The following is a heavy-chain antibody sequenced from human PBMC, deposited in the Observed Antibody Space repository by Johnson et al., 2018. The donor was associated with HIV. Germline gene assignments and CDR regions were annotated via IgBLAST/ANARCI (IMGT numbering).Heavy chain of an antibody. CDR2: ISYDGSNK. CDR1: GFTFSSYA. Sequence: QEKLVESGGGLVQPGGSLRLSCAASGFTFSSYAMHWVRQAPGKGLEWVAVISYDGSNKYYADSVKGRFTISRDNAKNTLYLQMNSLRAEDTAVYYCAFPTGATTAFDIWGQGTMVTVSS. CDR3: AFPTGATTAFDI. V-gene: IGHV3-30-3*01. D-gene: IGHD5-24*01. J-gene: IGHJ3*02.